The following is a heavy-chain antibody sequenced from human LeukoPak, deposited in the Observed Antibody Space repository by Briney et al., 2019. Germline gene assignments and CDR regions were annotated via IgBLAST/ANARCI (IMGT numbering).Heavy chain of an antibody. V-gene: IGHV3-30-3*01. CDR2: ISYDGSNK. D-gene: IGHD3-3*01. J-gene: IGHJ3*02. CDR3: ARAFALDDFWSGYSLDAFDI. Sequence: PGGSLRLSCAASGFTFSSYAMHWVRQAPGKGLEWVAVISYDGSNKYYADPVKGRFTISRDNSKNTLYLQMNSLRAEDTAVYYCARAFALDDFWSGYSLDAFDIWGQGTMVTVSS. CDR1: GFTFSSYA.